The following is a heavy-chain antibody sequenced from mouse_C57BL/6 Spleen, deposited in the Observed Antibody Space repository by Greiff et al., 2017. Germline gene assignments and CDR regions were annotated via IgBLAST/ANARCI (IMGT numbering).Heavy chain of an antibody. D-gene: IGHD1-1*01. CDR1: GFTFSDYG. Sequence: EVKLVESGGGLVKPGGSLKLSCAASGFTFSDYGMHWVRQAPKKGLEWVAYISSGSSTIYYADTVKGRFTISRDNAKNTLFLQMTSLRSEDTAMYYCARALITTDWYFDVWGTGTTVTVSS. CDR2: ISSGSSTI. CDR3: ARALITTDWYFDV. J-gene: IGHJ1*03. V-gene: IGHV5-17*01.